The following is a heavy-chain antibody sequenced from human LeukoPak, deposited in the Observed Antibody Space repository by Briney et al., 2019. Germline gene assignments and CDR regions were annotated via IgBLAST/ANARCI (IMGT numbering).Heavy chain of an antibody. V-gene: IGHV6-1*01. CDR3: ARVKWRGPTSSGWLDY. CDR2: TYYRSKWYD. J-gene: IGHJ4*02. D-gene: IGHD6-19*01. CDR1: GDSISNTSTA. Sequence: SQTLSLTCAISGDSISNTSTAWHWIRQSPSRGLEWLGRTYYRSKWYDDYAVSVKSRITINPDTSKNQFSLQLNSVTPEDTAVYYCARVKWRGPTSSGWLDYWGQGTLVTVSS.